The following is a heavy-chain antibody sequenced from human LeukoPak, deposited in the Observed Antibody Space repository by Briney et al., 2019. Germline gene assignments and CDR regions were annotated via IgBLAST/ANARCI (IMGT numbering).Heavy chain of an antibody. J-gene: IGHJ4*02. V-gene: IGHV4-39*01. CDR3: ARCHTHEGYGYYFDY. CDR1: GGSIRGSVYC. Sequence: PSETLSLIYTVSGGSIRGSVYCWAWIRQPPGKGLEWIGSIYYSGSTHYNPSLKSRVIISVDTSKNQFSLKLSSVTAADTAVYYCARCHTHEGYGYYFDYWGQGTLITVSS. D-gene: IGHD5-18*01. CDR2: IYYSGST.